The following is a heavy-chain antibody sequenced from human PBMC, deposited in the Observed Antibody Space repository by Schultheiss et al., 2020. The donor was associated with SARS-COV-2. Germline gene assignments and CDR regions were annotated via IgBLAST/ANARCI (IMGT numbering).Heavy chain of an antibody. Sequence: GGSLRLSCAASGFTFSSYAMHWVRQAPGKGLEWVSAISGSGGSTYYADSVKGRFTISRDNSKNTLYLQMNSLRAEDTAVYYCAKDSEGGIVVVPAANFDYWGQGTLVTVSS. V-gene: IGHV3-23*01. CDR1: GFTFSSYA. CDR3: AKDSEGGIVVVPAANFDY. D-gene: IGHD2-2*01. J-gene: IGHJ4*02. CDR2: ISGSGGST.